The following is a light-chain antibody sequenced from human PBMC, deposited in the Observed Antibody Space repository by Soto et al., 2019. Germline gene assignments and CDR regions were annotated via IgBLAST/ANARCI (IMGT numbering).Light chain of an antibody. V-gene: IGKV1-39*01. J-gene: IGKJ1*01. Sequence: DIQMTQSPSSLSVSVGDRVTITWRASQSISSRLNWYQQKPGKAPKLLIYAASSLQSGVPSRFSGSGSGTDFTLTISSLQPGDFATAFCHQTYKSPPWTFGQGTKVEIK. CDR2: AAS. CDR1: QSISSR. CDR3: HQTYKSPPWT.